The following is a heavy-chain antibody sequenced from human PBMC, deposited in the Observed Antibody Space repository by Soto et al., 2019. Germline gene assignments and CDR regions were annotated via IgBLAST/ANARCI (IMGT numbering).Heavy chain of an antibody. CDR1: GFTFSSYW. D-gene: IGHD3-9*01. V-gene: IGHV3-7*01. CDR3: ARSIDILTGDDAFDI. CDR2: IKQDGSEK. Sequence: EVQLVESGGGLVQPGGSLRLSCAASGFTFSSYWMSWVRQAPGKGLEWVANIKQDGSEKYYVDSVKGRFTISRDNAKNSLYLQMNSLRAEDTAVYYGARSIDILTGDDAFDIWGQGTMVTVSS. J-gene: IGHJ3*02.